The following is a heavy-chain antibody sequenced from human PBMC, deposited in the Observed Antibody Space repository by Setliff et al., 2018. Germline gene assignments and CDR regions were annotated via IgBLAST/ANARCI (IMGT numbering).Heavy chain of an antibody. J-gene: IGHJ4*02. D-gene: IGHD2-2*01. CDR2: FFYSGDS. CDR1: GASINSHY. CDR3: ASCRYQVPYDY. Sequence: SETLSLTCTVSGASINSHYWSWIRQPPGKGLEWIGLFFYSGDSRYNPSLKSRVTISVDASRNQFSLKLSSVTAADTGVYYCASCRYQVPYDYWRQGIRVTVSS. V-gene: IGHV4-59*11.